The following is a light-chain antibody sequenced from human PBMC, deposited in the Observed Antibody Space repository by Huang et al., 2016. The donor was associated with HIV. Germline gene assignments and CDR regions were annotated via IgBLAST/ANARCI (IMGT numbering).Light chain of an antibody. CDR3: QQSYSTLRYT. CDR1: QSISSY. V-gene: IGKV1-39*01. CDR2: AAS. J-gene: IGKJ2*01. Sequence: DIQLTQSPSSLSASVGDRVTITCRASQSISSYLNWYQQKPGKAPKLLIYAASRLQSGVPSRFSGSGSGTDFTLTISSLQPEDVATYYCQQSYSTLRYTFGQGTKLEIK.